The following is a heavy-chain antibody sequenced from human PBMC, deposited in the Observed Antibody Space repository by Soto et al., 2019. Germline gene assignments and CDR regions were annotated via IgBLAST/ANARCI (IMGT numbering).Heavy chain of an antibody. Sequence: ASVKVSCKASGYTFTSYAMHWVRQAPGQRIEWMGWINAGNGNTRYSQKFQGRVSITRDTSATTAYMDLSSLRSEDTAVYFCAREYYYDGSGYYYLGAFDIWGQGTMVTVSS. CDR3: AREYYYDGSGYYYLGAFDI. J-gene: IGHJ3*02. CDR2: INAGNGNT. CDR1: GYTFTSYA. V-gene: IGHV1-3*01. D-gene: IGHD3-22*01.